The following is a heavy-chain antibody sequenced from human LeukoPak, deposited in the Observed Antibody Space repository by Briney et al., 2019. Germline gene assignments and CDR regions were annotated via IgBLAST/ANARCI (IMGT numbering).Heavy chain of an antibody. CDR1: GYTFTGYY. D-gene: IGHD2-21*01. CDR2: INPNSGDT. Sequence: ASVKVSCKASGYTFTGYYVHWVRQAPGQGPEWMGWINPNSGDTNYAQKFQGRVTMTRDTSIRTAYMEPSSLRSDDTAVYYCARLASPWAPGGEPYWGQGTLVTVSS. J-gene: IGHJ4*02. V-gene: IGHV1-2*02. CDR3: ARLASPWAPGGEPY.